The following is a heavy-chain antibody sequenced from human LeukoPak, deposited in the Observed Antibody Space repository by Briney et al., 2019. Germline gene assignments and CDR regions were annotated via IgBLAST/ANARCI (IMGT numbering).Heavy chain of an antibody. CDR3: ASVASSRTIDDAFDI. CDR1: GFTFTGHW. J-gene: IGHJ3*02. CDR2: INIDETNR. D-gene: IGHD6-13*01. Sequence: GGSLRLACAASGFTFTGHWMHWVRQAPGKGLVWVSRINIDETNRRYADSVKGRFTISRDNARNTLYLQMDSLTPDDTAVYYCASVASSRTIDDAFDIWGQGTMVTVSS. V-gene: IGHV3-74*01.